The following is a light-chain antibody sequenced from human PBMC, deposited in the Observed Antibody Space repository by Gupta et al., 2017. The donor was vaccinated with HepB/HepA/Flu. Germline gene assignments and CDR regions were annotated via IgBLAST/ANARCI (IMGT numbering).Light chain of an antibody. CDR2: DAS. CDR1: QSVSSY. J-gene: IGKJ1*01. V-gene: IGKV3-11*01. Sequence: EIVLTQSPATLSLSPGERATLSCRASQSVSSYLAWYQQKPGQAPRLLIYDASNRATGIPARCSGSGSGTDFPLTISSLEPEDFAVYYCQQRSNWWTFGQGTKVEIK. CDR3: QQRSNWWT.